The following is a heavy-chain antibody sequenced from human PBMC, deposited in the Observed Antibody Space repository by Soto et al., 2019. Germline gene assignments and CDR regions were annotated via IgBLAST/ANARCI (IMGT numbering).Heavy chain of an antibody. V-gene: IGHV4-61*01. CDR3: AREYSNSPEAFDY. J-gene: IGHJ4*02. Sequence: SETLSLTWTVSGGSVNRDFYYWIWVRQPPGKGLDWIGYIYYTGITNYNPSLKSRVTISLDTSRNQFSLKLSSVTAADTAVFYCAREYSNSPEAFDYWGQGALVTVSS. D-gene: IGHD6-6*01. CDR2: IYYTGIT. CDR1: GGSVNRDFYY.